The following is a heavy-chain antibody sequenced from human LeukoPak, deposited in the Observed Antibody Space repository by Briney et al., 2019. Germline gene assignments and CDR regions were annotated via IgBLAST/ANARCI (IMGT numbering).Heavy chain of an antibody. D-gene: IGHD1-1*01. J-gene: IGHJ4*02. CDR2: VYTSGIT. CDR1: GDSISSYY. CDR3: ASNDLDW. V-gene: IGHV4-4*07. Sequence: PSETLSLTCTVSGDSISSYYWSWVRQPAGKGLEWIGRVYTSGITNYNPSLKSRLTLSLDTSKNQFSLNLRSVTAADTAMYYCASNDLDWWGRGTLVTVSS.